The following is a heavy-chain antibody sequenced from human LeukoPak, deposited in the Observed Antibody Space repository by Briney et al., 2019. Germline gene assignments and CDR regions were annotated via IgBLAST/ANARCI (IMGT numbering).Heavy chain of an antibody. CDR2: ISSSSTYT. CDR1: GFTFSGYN. Sequence: PGGSLRLSCAASGFTFSGYNMNWVRQAPGKGLEWVSSISSSSTYTYHADSVKGRFTISRDNAKNSLYLQMNSLRAEDTAVYYCAREDASSLDVWGKGTTVTVSS. CDR3: AREDASSLDV. D-gene: IGHD3-10*01. J-gene: IGHJ6*04. V-gene: IGHV3-21*01.